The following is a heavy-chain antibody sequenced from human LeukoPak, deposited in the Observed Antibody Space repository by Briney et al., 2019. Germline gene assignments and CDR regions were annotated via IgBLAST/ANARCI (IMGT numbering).Heavy chain of an antibody. CDR3: AKDSRSSGYFPMAMDV. D-gene: IGHD3-22*01. V-gene: IGHV3-30*18. Sequence: QTGGSLRLSCAASGFTFSSYGMHWVRQAPGKGLEWVAVISYDGSNKYYADSVKGRFTISRDNSKNTLYLQMNSLRAEDTAVYYCAKDSRSSGYFPMAMDVWGQGTTVTVSS. CDR2: ISYDGSNK. J-gene: IGHJ6*02. CDR1: GFTFSSYG.